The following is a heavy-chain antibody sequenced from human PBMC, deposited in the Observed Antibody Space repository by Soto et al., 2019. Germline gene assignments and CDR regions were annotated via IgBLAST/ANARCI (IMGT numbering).Heavy chain of an antibody. V-gene: IGHV1-45*02. CDR1: GYTFTYRY. D-gene: IGHD6-6*01. CDR2: ITPFNGNT. Sequence: SVKVSCKASGYTFTYRYLHWVRQAPGQALEWMGWITPFNGNTNYAQKFQDRVTITRDRSMSTAYMELSSLRSEDTAMYYCASHSSSSEPAPDYWGQGTLVTVSS. CDR3: ASHSSSSEPAPDY. J-gene: IGHJ4*02.